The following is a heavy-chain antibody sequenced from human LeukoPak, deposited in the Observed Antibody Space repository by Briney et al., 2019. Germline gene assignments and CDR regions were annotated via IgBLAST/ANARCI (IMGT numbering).Heavy chain of an antibody. CDR1: GGSISSYY. V-gene: IGHV4-59*01. CDR2: IYYSGST. D-gene: IGHD5-12*01. Sequence: SETLSLTCTVSGGSISSYYWTWIRQPPGKGLEWIGYIYYSGSTSYNPSLESRVTMSVDTSKNQFSLKLSSVTAADTAVYYCARGRYSGYVFIDYWGQGTLVTVSS. J-gene: IGHJ4*02. CDR3: ARGRYSGYVFIDY.